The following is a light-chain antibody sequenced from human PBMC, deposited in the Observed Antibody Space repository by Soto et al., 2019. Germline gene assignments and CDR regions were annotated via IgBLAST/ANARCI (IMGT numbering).Light chain of an antibody. J-gene: IGKJ2*01. CDR1: QSIRSW. Sequence: DIQMTQSPSTLSASVGDRVTITCRASQSIRSWLAWYQQEPGKGPKVLISRASILENGVPSRFSGSGSGTEFTLTINSLQPEDFATYYCQQYNSYPYTFGQGTKLEIK. V-gene: IGKV1-5*03. CDR3: QQYNSYPYT. CDR2: RAS.